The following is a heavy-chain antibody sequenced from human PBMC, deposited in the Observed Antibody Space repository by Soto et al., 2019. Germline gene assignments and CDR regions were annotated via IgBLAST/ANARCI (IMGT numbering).Heavy chain of an antibody. CDR1: GGTFSSYA. Sequence: GASVKVSCKASGGTFSSYAISWVRQAPGQGLEWMGGIIPIFGTANYAQKFQGRVTITADESTSTAYMELSSLRSEDTAVYCCARVIGVAPIQYYYYYGMDVWGQGTTVTVSS. CDR3: ARVIGVAPIQYYYYYGMDV. V-gene: IGHV1-69*13. D-gene: IGHD5-12*01. J-gene: IGHJ6*02. CDR2: IIPIFGTA.